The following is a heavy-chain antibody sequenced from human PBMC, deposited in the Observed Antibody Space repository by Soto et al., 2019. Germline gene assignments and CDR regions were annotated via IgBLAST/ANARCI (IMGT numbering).Heavy chain of an antibody. Sequence: EVQLVESGGGLVQPGRSLRLSCAASSFTFGDYAMHWVRQTPGKGLEWVSCISWDSGNIVYVDSVEGRFTISRDNAKKSLFLQMNSLRPEDTAFYYCTKGYTTSCFAHFDYWGQGALVTASS. CDR1: SFTFGDYA. D-gene: IGHD2-2*01. J-gene: IGHJ4*02. CDR3: TKGYTTSCFAHFDY. V-gene: IGHV3-9*01. CDR2: ISWDSGNI.